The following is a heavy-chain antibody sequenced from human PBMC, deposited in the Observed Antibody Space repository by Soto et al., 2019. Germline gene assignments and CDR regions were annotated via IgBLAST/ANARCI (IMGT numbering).Heavy chain of an antibody. Sequence: GGSLRLPCAASGFTFSSYAMSWVRQAPGKGLEWVSAISGSGGSTYYADSVKGWVTMTRDTSISTAYMELSRLRSDDTAVYYCARSPPYYYDSSGYSYYFDYWGQGTLVTVSS. CDR3: ARSPPYYYDSSGYSYYFDY. V-gene: IGHV3-23*01. CDR2: ISGSGGST. D-gene: IGHD3-22*01. CDR1: GFTFSSYA. J-gene: IGHJ4*02.